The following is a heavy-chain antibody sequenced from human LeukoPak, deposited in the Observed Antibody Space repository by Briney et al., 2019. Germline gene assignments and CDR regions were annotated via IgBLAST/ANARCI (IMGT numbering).Heavy chain of an antibody. J-gene: IGHJ3*02. D-gene: IGHD4/OR15-4a*01. V-gene: IGHV1-69*13. CDR1: GGTFSSYA. CDR3: ARRPRLSDAFDI. Sequence: SVKVSCKASGGTFSSYAISWVRQAPGQGLEWKGGIIPIFGTANYAQKIQGRVTITADESTSTAYMELSSLRSEDTAVYYCARRPRLSDAFDIWGQGTMVTVSS. CDR2: IIPIFGTA.